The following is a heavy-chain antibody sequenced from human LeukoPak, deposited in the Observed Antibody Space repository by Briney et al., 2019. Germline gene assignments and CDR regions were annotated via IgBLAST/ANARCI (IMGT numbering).Heavy chain of an antibody. V-gene: IGHV4-39*01. CDR1: GGSISSSSYY. J-gene: IGHJ6*03. CDR3: ARLVNGDAYYYYYYMDV. D-gene: IGHD4-17*01. Sequence: SETLSLTCTVSGGSISSSSYYWGWIRQPPGKGLEWIGSIYYSGSTYYNPSLKSRVTISVDTSKNQFSLKLSSVTAADTAVYYCARLVNGDAYYYYYYMDVWGKGTTVTISS. CDR2: IYYSGST.